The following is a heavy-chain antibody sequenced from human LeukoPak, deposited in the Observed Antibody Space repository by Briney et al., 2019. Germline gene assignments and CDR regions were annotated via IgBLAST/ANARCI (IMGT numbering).Heavy chain of an antibody. CDR1: GFTFSSYA. Sequence: GRSLRLSCAASGFTFSSYAMHWVRQAPGKGLEWVAVISYDGSNKYYADSVKGRFTISRDNAKNSLYLQMNSLRAEDTAVYYCARAFYDILTGLAYYFDYWGQGTLVTVSS. J-gene: IGHJ4*02. V-gene: IGHV3-30*04. CDR2: ISYDGSNK. CDR3: ARAFYDILTGLAYYFDY. D-gene: IGHD3-9*01.